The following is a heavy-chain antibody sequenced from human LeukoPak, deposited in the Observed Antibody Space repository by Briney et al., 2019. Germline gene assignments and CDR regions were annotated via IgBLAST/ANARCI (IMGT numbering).Heavy chain of an antibody. J-gene: IGHJ4*02. Sequence: PSETLSLTCAVHGGSCDDYYCSWIRQPPGKGLAWIGSIYYSGSTYYNPSLKSRVTISVDTSKNQFSLKLSSVTAADTAVYYCARHYSSGWFNYFDYWGQGTLVTVSS. CDR3: ARHYSSGWFNYFDY. V-gene: IGHV4-39*01. D-gene: IGHD6-19*01. CDR2: IYYSGST. CDR1: GGSCDDYY.